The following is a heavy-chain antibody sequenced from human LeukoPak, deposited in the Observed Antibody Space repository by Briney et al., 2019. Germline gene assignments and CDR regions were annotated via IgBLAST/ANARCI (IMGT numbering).Heavy chain of an antibody. CDR1: GFTFSSYT. J-gene: IGHJ5*02. V-gene: IGHV3-30-3*01. CDR2: IYYDESNK. Sequence: GGSLRLSCAASGFTFSSYTMQWVRQAPGKGLEGVAVIYYDESNKYYADSVHPRFTISRHNSNHPLYLQMNLLRAEATAVYYCARDSLMWELIDGGWLDPWGQGTLVTVSS. CDR3: ARDSLMWELIDGGWLDP. D-gene: IGHD1-26*01.